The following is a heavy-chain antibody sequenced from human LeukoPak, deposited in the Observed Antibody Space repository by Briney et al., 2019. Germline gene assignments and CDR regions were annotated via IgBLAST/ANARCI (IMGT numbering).Heavy chain of an antibody. CDR3: AKSGGGGLGILEN. CDR2: IGGIGTGGNT. J-gene: IGHJ4*02. Sequence: GGSLRLSCAASGFTFSTYAMNWVRQAPGKGLEYVSGIGGIGTGGNTYYGDSVKGRFTVSRVISKNTLYLEMNSLRVEDTAVYYCAKSGGGGLGILENWGQGTLVTVSS. CDR1: GFTFSTYA. V-gene: IGHV3-23*01. D-gene: IGHD1-1*01.